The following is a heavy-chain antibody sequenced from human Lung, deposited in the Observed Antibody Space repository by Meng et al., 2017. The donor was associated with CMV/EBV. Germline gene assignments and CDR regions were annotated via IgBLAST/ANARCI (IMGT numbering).Heavy chain of an antibody. J-gene: IGHJ4*03. D-gene: IGHD3-3*01. Sequence: SETLSLXCIVSGDSVSSGSHYWSWIRQPPGKGLEWIGYIYYSGSTNYNPSLKSRVTISVDNSKNQFSLNLNSLTAADTAVYYCSTVRYDFGRSYFAVDYWXQGXMVTVSS. CDR2: IYYSGST. V-gene: IGHV4-61*01. CDR3: STVRYDFGRSYFAVDY. CDR1: GDSVSSGSHY.